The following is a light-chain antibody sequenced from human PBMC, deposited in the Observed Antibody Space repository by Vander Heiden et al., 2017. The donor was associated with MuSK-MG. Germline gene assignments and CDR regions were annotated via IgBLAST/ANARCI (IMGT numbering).Light chain of an antibody. CDR2: WAS. V-gene: IGKV4-1*01. CDR1: QSVLYSYNNRIY. Sequence: DIVMTQSPDSLAVSLCERATINCKSSQSVLYSYNNRIYLAWYQQKPGQPPKLLIYWASTRESGVPDRFSGSGSGTDFTLTISSLQAEDVAVYYCQQYYSTLLTFGGGTKVEIK. CDR3: QQYYSTLLT. J-gene: IGKJ4*01.